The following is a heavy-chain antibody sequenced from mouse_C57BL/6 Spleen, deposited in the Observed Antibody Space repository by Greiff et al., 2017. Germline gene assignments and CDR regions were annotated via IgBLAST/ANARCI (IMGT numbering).Heavy chain of an antibody. J-gene: IGHJ2*01. CDR3: ARHEDATGTYYFDY. CDR2: FYPGSGSI. Sequence: QVQLKESGAELVKPGASVKLSCKASGYTFTEYTIHWVKQRPGQGLEWIGWFYPGSGSIKYNEKFKDKATLTVDKSSSTVYMELSRLTSEDSAVYFCARHEDATGTYYFDYWGQGTTLTVSS. CDR1: GYTFTEYT. V-gene: IGHV1-62-2*01. D-gene: IGHD4-1*01.